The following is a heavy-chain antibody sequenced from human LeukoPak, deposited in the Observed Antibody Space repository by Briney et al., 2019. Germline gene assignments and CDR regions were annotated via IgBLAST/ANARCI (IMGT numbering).Heavy chain of an antibody. CDR2: ISESSSHT. V-gene: IGHV3-21*06. D-gene: IGHD5-12*01. J-gene: IGHJ6*02. CDR3: ARDRAPRARIGGMDV. CDR1: RFIFSGYS. Sequence: RSLRLSCADSRFIFSGYSMNWVRQAPGKGLEWVSYISESSSHTYYAASVKGRFTISRDNAKNSLYLQMNSLRADDTGIYYCARDRAPRARIGGMDVWGQGTTVIVSS.